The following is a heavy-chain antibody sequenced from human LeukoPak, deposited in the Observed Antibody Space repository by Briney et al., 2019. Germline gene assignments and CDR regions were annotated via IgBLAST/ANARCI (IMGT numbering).Heavy chain of an antibody. CDR3: AKDPVDTAMVEYFDY. V-gene: IGHV3-33*06. CDR1: GFTFSSYG. Sequence: GGSLRLSCAASGFTFSSYGMHWVRQAPGKGLEWVAVIWYDGSNKYYADSVKGRFTISRDNSKNTLYLQMNSLRAEDTAVYYCAKDPVDTAMVEYFDYWGRGTLVTVSS. D-gene: IGHD5-18*01. J-gene: IGHJ4*02. CDR2: IWYDGSNK.